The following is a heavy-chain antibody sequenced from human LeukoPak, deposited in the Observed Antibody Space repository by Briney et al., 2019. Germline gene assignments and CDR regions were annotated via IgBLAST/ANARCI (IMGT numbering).Heavy chain of an antibody. CDR1: GYTFTSYG. J-gene: IGHJ4*02. CDR3: ARDTTLFTVTNEQNY. V-gene: IGHV1-18*01. Sequence: GASVKVSCKASGYTFTSYGISWVRQPPAQGLEWMGWISAYNGNTNYAQKLQGRVTMTTDTSTSTAYMELRSLRSDDTAVYDCARDTTLFTVTNEQNYWGQGTLVTVSS. D-gene: IGHD4-17*01. CDR2: ISAYNGNT.